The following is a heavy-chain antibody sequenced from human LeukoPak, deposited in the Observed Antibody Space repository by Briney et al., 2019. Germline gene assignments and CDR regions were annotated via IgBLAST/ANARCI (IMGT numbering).Heavy chain of an antibody. J-gene: IGHJ4*02. D-gene: IGHD4-23*01. CDR1: GFTFSSYS. Sequence: AGGSLRLSCAASGFTFSSYSMNWVRQAPGKGLEWVSYISSSSSTIYYADSVKGRFTISRDNAKNSLYLQMNSLRAEDTAVCYCARETVVSDYWGQGTLVTASS. V-gene: IGHV3-48*01. CDR2: ISSSSSTI. CDR3: ARETVVSDY.